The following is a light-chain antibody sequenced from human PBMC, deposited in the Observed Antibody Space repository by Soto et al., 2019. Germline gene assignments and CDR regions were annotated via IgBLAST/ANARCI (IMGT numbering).Light chain of an antibody. CDR3: QQLGT. J-gene: IGKJ2*02. CDR2: GAS. CDR1: QSVSSSW. Sequence: EIVLTQSPGTLSLSPGERATLSCRASQSVSSSWLAWYQQKPGQAPRLLIYGASSRATGIPDRFSGSGSGTDFTLTISRLEPEDCAVYYCQQLGTFGQGTKLEIK. V-gene: IGKV3-20*01.